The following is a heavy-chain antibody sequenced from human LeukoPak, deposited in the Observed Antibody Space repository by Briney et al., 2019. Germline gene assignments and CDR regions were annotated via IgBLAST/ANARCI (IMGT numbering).Heavy chain of an antibody. J-gene: IGHJ6*02. V-gene: IGHV3-30*18. CDR1: GCIFSNYG. Sequence: HGRSLRLSCAACGCIFSNYGMHGVRQAPGRGGEGVAVISYDGSNKYYADCVKGGFTISRDNSKNTLDLQMNTLKAEATAVYYCAKDLFRYFAGLMAVWGHGTTVTVSS. D-gene: IGHD3-9*01. CDR3: AKDLFRYFAGLMAV. CDR2: ISYDGSNK.